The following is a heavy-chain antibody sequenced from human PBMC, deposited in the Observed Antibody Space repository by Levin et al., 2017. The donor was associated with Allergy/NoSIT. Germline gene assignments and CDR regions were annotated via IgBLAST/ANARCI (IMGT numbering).Heavy chain of an antibody. D-gene: IGHD3-10*01. CDR1: GFSLSTSGMC. CDR3: ARIRAYYYAWGNGYVENYLLDS. CDR2: IDWDDDK. J-gene: IGHJ4*02. Sequence: ASGPTLVKPTQTLTLTCTFSGFSLSTSGMCVTWIRQPPGKALEWLARIDWDDDKYYNTSLKTRLTISKDTSKNQVVLTMTNMDPVDTATYYCARIRAYYYAWGNGYVENYLLDSWGQGTPVTVSS. V-gene: IGHV2-70*11.